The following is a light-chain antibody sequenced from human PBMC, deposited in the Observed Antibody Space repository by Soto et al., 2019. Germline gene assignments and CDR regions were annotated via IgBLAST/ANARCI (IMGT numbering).Light chain of an antibody. Sequence: QSVLTQPPSVSGAPGQRVTISCTGTSSNIGAGYDVHWYQQLPGKAPTLLIYSNNDRPSGVPDRFSGSKSGTSASLAITGLQADDEADYYYHSYDSSLSAVVFGGGTQLTVL. J-gene: IGLJ3*02. V-gene: IGLV1-40*01. CDR1: SSNIGAGYD. CDR3: HSYDSSLSAVV. CDR2: SNN.